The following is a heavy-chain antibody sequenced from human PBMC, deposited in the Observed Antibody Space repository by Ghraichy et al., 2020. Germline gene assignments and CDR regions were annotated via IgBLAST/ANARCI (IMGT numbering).Heavy chain of an antibody. CDR1: GGSFSGYY. J-gene: IGHJ4*02. CDR2: INHSGST. D-gene: IGHD5-24*01. Sequence: SETLSLTCAVYGGSFSGYYWSWIRQPPGKGLEWIGEINHSGSTNYNPSLKSRVTISVDTSKNQFSLKLSSVTAADTAVYYCARGPQPSFRDGYNEGRFVGYWGQGTLVTVSS. CDR3: ARGPQPSFRDGYNEGRFVGY. V-gene: IGHV4-34*01.